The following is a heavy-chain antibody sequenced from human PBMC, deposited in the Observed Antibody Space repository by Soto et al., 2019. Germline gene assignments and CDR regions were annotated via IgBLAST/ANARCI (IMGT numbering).Heavy chain of an antibody. CDR3: ARDILFDY. Sequence: ARRWVRQAPGKRLEWMGWINAGNGNTKYSQKIQGRVTITRDTSASTAYMELSSLRSEDTAVYYCARDILFDYWGQGTLVTVSS. CDR2: INAGNGNT. V-gene: IGHV1-3*01. D-gene: IGHD2-15*01. CDR1: A. J-gene: IGHJ4*02.